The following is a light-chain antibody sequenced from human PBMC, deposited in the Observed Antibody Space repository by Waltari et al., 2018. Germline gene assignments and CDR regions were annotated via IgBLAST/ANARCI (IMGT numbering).Light chain of an antibody. V-gene: IGKV3-20*01. J-gene: IGKJ1*01. CDR3: QQFGDSVWT. CDR1: QSVGSSS. Sequence: ETALTQSPGTLSLSPGETATLSCRASQSVGSSSLAWYHQKPGQAPRLLIYRASTRATGIPDRFSGSGSGTDFTLTISGLEPEDSAVYYCQQFGDSVWTFGQGTKVEIK. CDR2: RAS.